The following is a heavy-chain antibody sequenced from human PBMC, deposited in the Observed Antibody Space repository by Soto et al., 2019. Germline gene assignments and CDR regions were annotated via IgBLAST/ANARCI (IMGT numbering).Heavy chain of an antibody. V-gene: IGHV4-31*03. CDR1: GGSISSGGYY. CDR2: IYYSGST. J-gene: IGHJ1*01. D-gene: IGHD3-22*01. CDR3: AIYDSSGSRGFQH. Sequence: QVQLQESGPGLVKPSQTLSLTCTVSGGSISSGGYYWSWIRQHPGKGLEWIGYIYYSGSTYYNPALKSRVTISVDTSKNQFSLKLSSVTAADTAVYYCAIYDSSGSRGFQHWGQGTLVTVSS.